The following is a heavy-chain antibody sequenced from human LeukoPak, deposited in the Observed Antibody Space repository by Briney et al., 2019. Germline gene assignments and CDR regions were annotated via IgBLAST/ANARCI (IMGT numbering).Heavy chain of an antibody. CDR3: ARRISDILTGYYFDY. D-gene: IGHD3-9*01. V-gene: IGHV1-18*01. CDR2: ISAYNGNT. Sequence: ASVKVSCKASGGTXSSYAISWVRQAPGQGLEWMGWISAYNGNTNYAQKFQGRVTMTTDTSTSTAYMELRSLRSDDTAVYYCARRISDILTGYYFDYWGQGTLVTVSS. CDR1: GGTXSSYA. J-gene: IGHJ4*02.